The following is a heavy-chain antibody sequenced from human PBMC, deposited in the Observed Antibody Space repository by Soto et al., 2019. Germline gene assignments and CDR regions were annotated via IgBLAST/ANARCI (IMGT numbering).Heavy chain of an antibody. Sequence: EVQLVESGGGLVQPGRSLRLSCAASGFTFDDYAMHWVRQAPGKGLEWVSGISWNSGSIGYADSVKGRFTISRDNAKNSRYLQMNSLRAEDTALYYCAKVAGGDYGYFDYWGQGTLVTVSS. D-gene: IGHD4-17*01. J-gene: IGHJ4*02. CDR2: ISWNSGSI. CDR3: AKVAGGDYGYFDY. CDR1: GFTFDDYA. V-gene: IGHV3-9*01.